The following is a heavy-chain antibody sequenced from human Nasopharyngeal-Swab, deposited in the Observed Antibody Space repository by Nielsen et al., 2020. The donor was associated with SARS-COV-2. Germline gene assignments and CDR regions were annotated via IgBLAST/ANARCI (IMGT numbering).Heavy chain of an antibody. CDR3: AGDHRYCSSTSCYTYYYYGMDV. D-gene: IGHD2-2*02. J-gene: IGHJ6*02. Sequence: ASVKVSCKASGYTFTGYYMHWVRQAPGQGLEWMGRINPNSGGTNYAQKFQGRVTMTRDTSTSTVYMELSSLRSEDTAVYYCAGDHRYCSSTSCYTYYYYGMDVWGQGTTVTVSS. CDR1: GYTFTGYY. V-gene: IGHV1-2*06. CDR2: INPNSGGT.